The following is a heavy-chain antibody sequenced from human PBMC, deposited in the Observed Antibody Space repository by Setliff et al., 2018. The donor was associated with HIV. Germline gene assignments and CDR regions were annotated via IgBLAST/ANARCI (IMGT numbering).Heavy chain of an antibody. J-gene: IGHJ4*02. CDR1: GNSLTGNW. CDR2: IFVGDSET. V-gene: IGHV5-51*01. CDR3: AASDGSGFNY. D-gene: IGHD6-25*01. Sequence: PGESLKISCQGSGNSLTGNWIGWVRQMPGKGLECMGIIFVGDSETRYSPSFRGQVTITVDKSITTAYVQWSSLKASDSAMYYCAASDGSGFNYWGQGTLVTVSS.